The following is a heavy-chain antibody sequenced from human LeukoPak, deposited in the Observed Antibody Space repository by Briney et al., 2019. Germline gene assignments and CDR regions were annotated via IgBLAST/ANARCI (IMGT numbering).Heavy chain of an antibody. V-gene: IGHV4-34*01. CDR3: ARGETYYDFWSGYYMGYYYGMDV. J-gene: IGHJ6*02. CDR1: GGSFSGYY. D-gene: IGHD3-3*01. Sequence: PSETLSLTCAVYGGSFSGYYWSWIRQPPGKGLEWIGEINHSGSTNYNPSLKSRVTISVDTSKNQFSLKLSSVTAADTAVYYCARGETYYDFWSGYYMGYYYGMDVWGQGTTVTVSS. CDR2: INHSGST.